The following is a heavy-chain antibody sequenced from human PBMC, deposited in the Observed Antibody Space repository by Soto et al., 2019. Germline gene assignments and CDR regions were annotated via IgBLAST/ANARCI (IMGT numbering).Heavy chain of an antibody. V-gene: IGHV4-39*01. Sequence: TLSLTCIVSRGSISSDTYYWGWIRQPPGTGLEWIGILFYSGSTSYNPSLKSRVTISVDTFKNQFSLKLTSVTAADTAVYYCAAQYHHKWCASWGQGTLVTVS. CDR3: AAQYHHKWCAS. D-gene: IGHD2-2*01. CDR2: LFYSGST. CDR1: RGSISSDTYY. J-gene: IGHJ5*01.